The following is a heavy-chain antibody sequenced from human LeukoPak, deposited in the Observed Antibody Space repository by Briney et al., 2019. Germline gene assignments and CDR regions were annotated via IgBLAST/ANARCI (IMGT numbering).Heavy chain of an antibody. CDR3: ARAYQGGYDFWSGYPNWFDP. CDR2: ISAYNGNT. V-gene: IGHV1-18*01. D-gene: IGHD3-3*01. CDR1: GYTFTSYG. Sequence: GASVKVSCKASGYTFTSYGISWVRQAPGQGLEWMGWISAYNGNTNYAQKLQGRVTMTTDTSTSTAYMELRSLRSDDTAVYYCARAYQGGYDFWSGYPNWFDPWGQGTLVTVSS. J-gene: IGHJ5*02.